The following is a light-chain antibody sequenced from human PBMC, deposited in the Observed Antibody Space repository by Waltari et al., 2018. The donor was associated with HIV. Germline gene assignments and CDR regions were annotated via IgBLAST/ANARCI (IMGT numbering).Light chain of an antibody. CDR2: SAS. CDR3: QQSNNFPLT. J-gene: IGKJ3*01. V-gene: IGKV1-12*01. CDR1: QNIHSS. Sequence: DIQMTQSPSLVSASLGDRVTITCRASQNIHSSLGWYQKRPGRAPKLLISSASVLQSGVPSRFRGRGSGTVFTLSISGLQPDDFATYYCQQSNNFPLTFGPGTTVD.